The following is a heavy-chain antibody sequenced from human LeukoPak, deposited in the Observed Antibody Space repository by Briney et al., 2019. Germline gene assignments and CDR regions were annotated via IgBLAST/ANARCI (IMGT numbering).Heavy chain of an antibody. V-gene: IGHV1-46*01. J-gene: IGHJ4*02. CDR1: GYTFTSYY. D-gene: IGHD5-18*01. CDR2: INPSGGST. Sequence: ASVKVSCKASGYTFTSYYMHWVRQAPGQGLEWMGIINPSGGSTSYAQKFQGRVPMTRDMSTSTVYMELSSLRSEDTAVYYRARECGDTAMVYLDYWGQGTLVTVSS. CDR3: ARECGDTAMVYLDY.